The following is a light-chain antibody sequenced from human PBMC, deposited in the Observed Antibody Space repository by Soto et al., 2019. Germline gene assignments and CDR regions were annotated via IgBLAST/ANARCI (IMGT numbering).Light chain of an antibody. CDR2: DAS. J-gene: IGKJ5*01. CDR3: QQRSNWIT. Sequence: VVLTQSAATLSLSPGQRATLSCRASQCVSSYLAWYQQKPGQAPRLLIYDASNRATGIPARFSGSASGTDFTLTISSLEPEDFAVYYCQQRSNWITFGKGTRLEIK. V-gene: IGKV3-11*01. CDR1: QCVSSY.